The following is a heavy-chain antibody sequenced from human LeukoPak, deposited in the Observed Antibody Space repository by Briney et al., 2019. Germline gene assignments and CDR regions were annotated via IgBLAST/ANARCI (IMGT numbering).Heavy chain of an antibody. CDR2: IIATGGAT. CDR1: GFTFRSYA. Sequence: QPGGSLRLSCPASGFTFRSYAMSWVRQAPGKGLEWVSTIIATGGATYYADSVKGRFTISRDNSKNTLYLQMNSLRAEDTAVYYCAKGWGTDWYDRFLFDYWGQGTLVAVSS. CDR3: AKGWGTDWYDRFLFDY. V-gene: IGHV3-23*01. J-gene: IGHJ4*02. D-gene: IGHD6-19*01.